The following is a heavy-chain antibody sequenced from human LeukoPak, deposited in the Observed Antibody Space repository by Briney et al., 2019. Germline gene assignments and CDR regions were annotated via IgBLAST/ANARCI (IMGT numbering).Heavy chain of an antibody. D-gene: IGHD2-21*02. J-gene: IGHJ5*02. V-gene: IGHV1-2*02. Sequence: ASVKVSCKASGSTFIDYYMHWVRQATGQGLEWMVWIKPNNGGTGYAQKFQGRVTMIRDTSISTAYMELKRLSSDDTALYYCARAADSYCGADCYFNYFDTWGQGTLVTVSS. CDR3: ARAADSYCGADCYFNYFDT. CDR1: GSTFIDYY. CDR2: IKPNNGGT.